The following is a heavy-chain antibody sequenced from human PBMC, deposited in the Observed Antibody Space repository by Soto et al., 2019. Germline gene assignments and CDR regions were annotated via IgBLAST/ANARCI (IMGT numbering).Heavy chain of an antibody. J-gene: IGHJ4*02. V-gene: IGHV4-59*01. CDR2: VYNSGST. CDR3: ARYRREAVAGYTLDN. CDR1: GGSISSNY. Sequence: LALTCTVSGGSISSNYWTWIRQPPVKGLEWIGYVYNSGSTNYNPSLKSRVTISEDTSKSQFSLKVNSMTAADTAVYYCARYRREAVAGYTLDNWGQGILVTVSS. D-gene: IGHD6-13*01.